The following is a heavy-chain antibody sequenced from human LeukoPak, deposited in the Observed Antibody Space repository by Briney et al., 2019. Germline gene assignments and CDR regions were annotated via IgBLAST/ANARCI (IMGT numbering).Heavy chain of an antibody. J-gene: IGHJ4*02. CDR1: GFTFSSYA. CDR3: AKDRREYSSSWFFDY. D-gene: IGHD6-6*01. CDR2: ISGSGGST. V-gene: IGHV3-23*01. Sequence: GGSLRLSCAASGFTFSSYAMSWVRQAPGKGLEWISAISGSGGSTYYADSVKGRFTISRDNSKNTLYLQMNSLRAEDTAVYYCAKDRREYSSSWFFDYWGQGTLVTVSS.